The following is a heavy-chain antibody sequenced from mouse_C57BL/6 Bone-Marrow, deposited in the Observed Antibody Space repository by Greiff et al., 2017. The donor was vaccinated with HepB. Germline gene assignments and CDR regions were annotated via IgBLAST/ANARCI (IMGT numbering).Heavy chain of an antibody. J-gene: IGHJ1*03. CDR1: GYTFTDYE. Sequence: QVQLKQSGAELVRPGASVTLSCKASGYTFTDYEMHWVKQTPVHGLEWIGAIDPETGGTAYNQKFKGKAILTADKSSSTAYMELRSLTSEDSAVYYCTRDDYYGSSYWYFDVWGTGTTVTVSS. D-gene: IGHD1-1*01. CDR3: TRDDYYGSSYWYFDV. V-gene: IGHV1-15*01. CDR2: IDPETGGT.